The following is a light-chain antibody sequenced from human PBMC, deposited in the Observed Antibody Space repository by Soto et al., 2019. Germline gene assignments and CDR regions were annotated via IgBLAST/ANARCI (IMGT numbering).Light chain of an antibody. CDR2: GAS. J-gene: IGKJ2*01. CDR3: QQYGISPRT. CDR1: QSVSSNY. Sequence: EVVLTQSPGTLSLSPGERAILSCRASQSVSSNYLAWYQQKPGQAPRLLIYGASTRATGVPDRFSGSGSGTDFTLTISRLEPEDFAVYYCQQYGISPRTFGQGTKLEIK. V-gene: IGKV3-20*01.